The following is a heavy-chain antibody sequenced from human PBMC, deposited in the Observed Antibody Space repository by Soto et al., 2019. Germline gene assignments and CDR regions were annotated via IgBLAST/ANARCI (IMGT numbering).Heavy chain of an antibody. CDR3: AKASVPHDQFDINGYDYFDY. D-gene: IGHD3-22*01. J-gene: IGHJ4*02. Sequence: QVQLVESGGGVVQPGRSLRLSCAASGFTFSRYGMHWVRQAPGKGLEWVAFIAYDGNFRFYVDSVKGRFTISRDNSKNTLYLQMNSLRSEDTAVYYCAKASVPHDQFDINGYDYFDYWGQGARVAVSS. CDR2: IAYDGNFR. CDR1: GFTFSRYG. V-gene: IGHV3-30*18.